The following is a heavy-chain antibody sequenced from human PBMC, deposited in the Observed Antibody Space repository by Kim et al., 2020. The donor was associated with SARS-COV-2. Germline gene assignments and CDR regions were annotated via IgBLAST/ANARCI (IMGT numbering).Heavy chain of an antibody. CDR3: ARERILRYFDWLGNYYYYGMDV. D-gene: IGHD3-9*01. J-gene: IGHJ6*02. V-gene: IGHV3-33*05. Sequence: GGSLRLSCAASGFTFSSYGMHWVRQAPGKGLEWVAVISYDGSNKYYADSVKGRFTISRDNSKNTLYLQMNSLRAEDTAVYYCARERILRYFDWLGNYYYYGMDVWGQGTTVTVSS. CDR1: GFTFSSYG. CDR2: ISYDGSNK.